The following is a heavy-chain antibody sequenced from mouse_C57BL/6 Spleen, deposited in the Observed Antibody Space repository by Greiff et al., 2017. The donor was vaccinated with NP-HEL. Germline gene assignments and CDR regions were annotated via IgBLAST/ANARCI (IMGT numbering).Heavy chain of an antibody. CDR2: IDPENGDT. Sequence: EVMLVESGAELVRPGASVKLSCTASGFNIKDDYMHWVKQRPEQGLEWIGWIDPENGDTEYASKFQGKATITADTSSNTAYLQLSSLTSEDTAVYYCTTRGNYVYWGQGTTLTVSS. CDR1: GFNIKDDY. D-gene: IGHD2-1*01. J-gene: IGHJ2*01. V-gene: IGHV14-4*01. CDR3: TTRGNYVY.